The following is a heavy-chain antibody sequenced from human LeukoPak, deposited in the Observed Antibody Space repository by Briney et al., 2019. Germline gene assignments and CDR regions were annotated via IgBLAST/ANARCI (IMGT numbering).Heavy chain of an antibody. Sequence: SETLSLTCTVSGGSISSYYWSWIRQPAGKGLEWIGRIYTSGSTSGSTNYNPSLKSRVTMSVDTSKNQFSLKLSSVTAADTAVYYCARDNVEWEGNWFDPWGQGTLVTVS. V-gene: IGHV4-4*07. J-gene: IGHJ5*02. D-gene: IGHD1-26*01. CDR2: IYTSGSTSGST. CDR3: ARDNVEWEGNWFDP. CDR1: GGSISSYY.